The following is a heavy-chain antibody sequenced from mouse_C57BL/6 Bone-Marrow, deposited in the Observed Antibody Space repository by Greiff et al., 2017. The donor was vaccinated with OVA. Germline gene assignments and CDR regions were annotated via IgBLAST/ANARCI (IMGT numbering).Heavy chain of an antibody. CDR2: IRLKSDNYAT. CDR1: GFTFSNYW. Sequence: EVKLQESGGGLVQPGGSMKLSCVASGFTFSNYWMNWVRQSPEKGLEWVAQIRLKSDNYATHYAESVKGRFTISRDDSKSSVYLQMNNLRAEDTGIYYCTGSGIPAWFAYWGQGTLVTVSA. V-gene: IGHV6-3*01. J-gene: IGHJ3*01. CDR3: TGSGIPAWFAY. D-gene: IGHD1-1*02.